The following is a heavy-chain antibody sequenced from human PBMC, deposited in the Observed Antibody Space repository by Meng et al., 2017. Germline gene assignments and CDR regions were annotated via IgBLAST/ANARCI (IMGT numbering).Heavy chain of an antibody. CDR3: ARGSYSFDS. V-gene: IGHV6-1*01. J-gene: IGHJ4*02. D-gene: IGHD1-26*01. Sequence: QIHLRHSSPGLVKPSHTLSLICAISGDSVSSNSAAWNWIRQSPSRGLEWLGRAYYRSKWYHDYAESVKSRISIDPDTSKNQFSLQLRSVTPEDSAVYYCARGSYSFDSWGQRTLVTVSS. CDR2: AYYRSKWYH. CDR1: GDSVSSNSAA.